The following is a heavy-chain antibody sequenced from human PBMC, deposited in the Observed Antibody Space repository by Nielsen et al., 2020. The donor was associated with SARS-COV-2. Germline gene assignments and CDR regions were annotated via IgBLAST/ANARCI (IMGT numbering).Heavy chain of an antibody. D-gene: IGHD3-3*01. V-gene: IGHV4-59*08. J-gene: IGHJ4*02. CDR1: GGSFSGYY. Sequence: SETLSLTCAVYGGSFSGYYWSWIRQHPGKGLEWIGYIYYSGSTNYNPSLKSRVTISVDTSKNQFSLKLSSVTAADTAVYYCAGHLRITIFGVVITGPFDYWGQGTLVTVSS. CDR3: AGHLRITIFGVVITGPFDY. CDR2: IYYSGST.